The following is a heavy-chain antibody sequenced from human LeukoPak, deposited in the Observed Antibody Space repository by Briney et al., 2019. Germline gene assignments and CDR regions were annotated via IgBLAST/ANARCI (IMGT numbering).Heavy chain of an antibody. Sequence: GESLKISCKGSGYSFTSYWICWVRQMPGKGLEWMGIIYHGDSDTRYSPSFQGQVPISADKSISTAYLQWSSLKASDTAMYYCARRAITLGDAFDIWGQGTMVTVSS. CDR2: IYHGDSDT. D-gene: IGHD3-16*01. CDR1: GYSFTSYW. V-gene: IGHV5-51*01. J-gene: IGHJ3*02. CDR3: ARRAITLGDAFDI.